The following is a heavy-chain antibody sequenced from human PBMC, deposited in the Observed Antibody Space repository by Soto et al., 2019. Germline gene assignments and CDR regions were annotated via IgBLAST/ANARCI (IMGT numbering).Heavy chain of an antibody. J-gene: IGHJ4*02. D-gene: IGHD5-12*01. CDR2: IYHSGST. V-gene: IGHV4-30-2*01. CDR3: AAGGGLPRYY. CDR1: GGSISCGGYS. Sequence: QLQLQESGPGLVKPSQTLSLTCAVSGGSISCGGYSWSWIRQPPGKGLEWIGYIYHSGSTYYNPSLKSRVTISVDRSKNQFSLKLSSVTAADTAVYYCAAGGGLPRYYWGQGTLVTVSS.